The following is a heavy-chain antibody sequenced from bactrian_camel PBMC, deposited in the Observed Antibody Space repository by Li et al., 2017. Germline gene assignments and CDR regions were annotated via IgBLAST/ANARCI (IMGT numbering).Heavy chain of an antibody. D-gene: IGHD2*01. CDR2: IDTDGST. Sequence: VQLVESGGGSVQAGGSLRLSCAASDHTSSGYCMTWFRQAPGKEREGVACIDTDGSTFYADSVKGRFIISRENAKNEVYLQMNSLASEDTALYFCVTRVNSAGPAWGQGTQVTVS. CDR3: VTRVNSAGPA. CDR1: DHTSSGYC. J-gene: IGHJ4*01. V-gene: IGHV3S10*01.